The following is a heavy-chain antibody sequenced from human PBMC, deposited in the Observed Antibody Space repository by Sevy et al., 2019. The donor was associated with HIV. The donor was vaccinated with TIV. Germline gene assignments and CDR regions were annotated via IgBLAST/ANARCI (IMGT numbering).Heavy chain of an antibody. J-gene: IGHJ6*02. D-gene: IGHD2-15*01. Sequence: GGSLRLSCAASGFTFSSYGMHWVHQAPGKGLEWVAFIRYDGSNKYYADSVKGRFTISRDNSKNTLYLQMNSLRAEDTAVYYCAKGIQPAARYYYYGMDVWGQGTTVTVSS. CDR3: AKGIQPAARYYYYGMDV. CDR2: IRYDGSNK. CDR1: GFTFSSYG. V-gene: IGHV3-30*02.